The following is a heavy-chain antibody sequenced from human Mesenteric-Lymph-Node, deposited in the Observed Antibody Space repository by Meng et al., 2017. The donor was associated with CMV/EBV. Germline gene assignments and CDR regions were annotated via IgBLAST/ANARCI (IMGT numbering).Heavy chain of an antibody. CDR2: FDPEDGDT. J-gene: IGHJ6*02. CDR3: VTDTAYYYGSGSRYYYYAMDV. V-gene: IGHV1-24*01. Sequence: VSMHWVRQAPGKGLEWMGGFDPEDGDTIYAQKFQGRVTMTEDTSTDTAYMELSSLRSEDTAVYYCVTDTAYYYGSGSRYYYYAMDVWGQGTTVTVSS. CDR1: VS. D-gene: IGHD3-10*01.